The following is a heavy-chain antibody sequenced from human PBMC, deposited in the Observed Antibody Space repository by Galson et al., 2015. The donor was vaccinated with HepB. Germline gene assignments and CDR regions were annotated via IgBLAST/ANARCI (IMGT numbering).Heavy chain of an antibody. CDR1: GFTVSGNY. CDR3: ARGSSSWYPYFDY. Sequence: SLRLSCAASGFTVSGNYLSWVRQAPGKGLEWVSVIYSGGSTYYADSVKGRFTISRHNSKNTLYLQMNSLRAEDTAVYYCARGSSSWYPYFDYWGQGTLVTVSS. CDR2: IYSGGST. D-gene: IGHD6-13*01. V-gene: IGHV3-53*04. J-gene: IGHJ4*02.